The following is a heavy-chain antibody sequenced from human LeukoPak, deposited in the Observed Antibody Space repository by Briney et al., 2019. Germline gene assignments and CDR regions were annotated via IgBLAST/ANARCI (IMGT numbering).Heavy chain of an antibody. V-gene: IGHV3-30-3*01. CDR1: GFTFSSYA. D-gene: IGHD2-2*02. CDR2: ISYDGSNK. Sequence: PGRSLRLSCAASGFTFSSYAMHWVRQAPGKGLEWVAVISYDGSNKYYADSVKGRLTISRDNSKDTLYLQMNSLRAEDTAVYYCARGLPIGYCSSTSCYTASSSFSYYMDVWGKGTTVTVSS. CDR3: ARGLPIGYCSSTSCYTASSSFSYYMDV. J-gene: IGHJ6*03.